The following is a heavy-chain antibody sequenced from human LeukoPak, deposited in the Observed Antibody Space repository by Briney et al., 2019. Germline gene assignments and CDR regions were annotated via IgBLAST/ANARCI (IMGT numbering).Heavy chain of an antibody. D-gene: IGHD3-22*01. J-gene: IGHJ4*02. CDR2: IYYSGST. CDR3: ARRPYYYDSSGNDY. V-gene: IGHV4-30-4*08. CDR1: GGSISSGDYY. Sequence: SETLSLTCTVSGGSISSGDYYWRWIRQPPGKGLEWIGYIYYSGSTYYNPSLKSRVTISVDTSKNQFSLKLSSVTAADTAVYYCARRPYYYDSSGNDYWGQGTLVTVSS.